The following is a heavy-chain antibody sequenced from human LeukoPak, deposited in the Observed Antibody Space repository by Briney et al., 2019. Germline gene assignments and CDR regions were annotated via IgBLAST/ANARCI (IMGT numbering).Heavy chain of an antibody. CDR2: ISSSSSYI. D-gene: IGHD1-26*01. V-gene: IGHV3-21*01. J-gene: IGHJ4*02. Sequence: GGSLRLSCAASGFTFSSYSMNWVRQAPGKWLEWVSSISSSSSYIYYADSVKGRFTVSRDNAKNSLYLQMNSLRAEDTAIYYCARDNYSGSRYFDHWGQGTLVTVSS. CDR3: ARDNYSGSRYFDH. CDR1: GFTFSSYS.